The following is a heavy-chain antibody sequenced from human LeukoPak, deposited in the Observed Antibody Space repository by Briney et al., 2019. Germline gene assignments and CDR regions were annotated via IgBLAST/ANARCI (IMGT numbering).Heavy chain of an antibody. J-gene: IGHJ4*02. V-gene: IGHV3-9*01. Sequence: GGSLRLSCAASGFPFDDYAMHWVRQAPGKGLEWVSGISWNSGSIGYADSVKGRFTISRDNAKNSLYLQMNSLRAEDTALYYCAKSSLRYSSSWLPVDYWGQGTLVTVSS. CDR2: ISWNSGSI. CDR1: GFPFDDYA. D-gene: IGHD6-13*01. CDR3: AKSSLRYSSSWLPVDY.